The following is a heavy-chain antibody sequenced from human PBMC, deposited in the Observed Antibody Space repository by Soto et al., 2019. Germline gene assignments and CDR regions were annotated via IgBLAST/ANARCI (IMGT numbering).Heavy chain of an antibody. CDR3: ARGIGRYFGVDYYYGMDV. CDR2: ISPYNGNT. J-gene: IGHJ6*02. Sequence: GASVKVSCKASGYTFTSYGISWVRQAPGQRLEWMGWISPYNGNTNYAQKLQGRVTMTTDTSTSTAYMELRSLRSDDTAVYYCARGIGRYFGVDYYYGMDVWGQGTTVTVSS. V-gene: IGHV1-18*01. CDR1: GYTFTSYG. D-gene: IGHD1-26*01.